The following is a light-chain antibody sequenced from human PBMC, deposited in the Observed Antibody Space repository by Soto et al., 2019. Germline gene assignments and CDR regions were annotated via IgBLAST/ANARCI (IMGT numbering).Light chain of an antibody. Sequence: QAVVTQEPSLTVSPGRTVTLTCGSSTGAVTSGHYPYWFQQKPGQAPRTLIYDTSNKHSWTPARFSGSLLGGKAALTLSGAQPEDEAEYYCLLSYSGANWVFGGGTKLTVL. CDR3: LLSYSGANWV. CDR1: TGAVTSGHY. CDR2: DTS. J-gene: IGLJ3*02. V-gene: IGLV7-46*01.